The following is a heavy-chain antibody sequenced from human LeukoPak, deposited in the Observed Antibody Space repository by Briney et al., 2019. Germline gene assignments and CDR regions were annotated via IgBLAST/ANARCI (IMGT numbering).Heavy chain of an antibody. V-gene: IGHV3-30*02. D-gene: IGHD2-2*01. CDR3: AKDRLFGIVVVPAAFDY. CDR2: IRYDGSNK. Sequence: PGGSLRLSCAASGFTFSSYDMHWVRQALGKGLEWVAFIRYDGSNKYYADSVKGRFTISRDNSKNTLHLQMNSLRAEDTAVYYCAKDRLFGIVVVPAAFDYWGQGTLVTVSS. CDR1: GFTFSSYD. J-gene: IGHJ4*02.